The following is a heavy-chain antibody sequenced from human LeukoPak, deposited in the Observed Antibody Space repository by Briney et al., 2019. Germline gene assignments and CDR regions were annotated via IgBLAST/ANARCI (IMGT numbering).Heavy chain of an antibody. CDR3: ARDSADYGDYGY. Sequence: ASVKVSCKASGYTFTSYFMHWVRQAPGPGLDWMGIINPSGGSTSYAQKFQGRVTMTRDTSTSTVYMELSSLRSEDTAVYYCARDSADYGDYGYWGQGTLVTVSS. J-gene: IGHJ4*02. D-gene: IGHD4-17*01. V-gene: IGHV1-46*01. CDR1: GYTFTSYF. CDR2: INPSGGST.